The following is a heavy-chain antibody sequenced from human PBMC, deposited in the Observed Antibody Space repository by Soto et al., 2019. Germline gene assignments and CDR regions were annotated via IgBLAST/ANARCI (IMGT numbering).Heavy chain of an antibody. CDR2: IIPIFGTA. Sequence: SVKVSCKASGGTFSSYAISWVRQAPGQGLEWMGGIIPIFGTANYAQKFQGRVTITADESTSTAYMELSSLRSEDTAVYHCASLHQGSGYYYFDYWGQGTLVTVSS. CDR1: GGTFSSYA. V-gene: IGHV1-69*13. D-gene: IGHD3-22*01. J-gene: IGHJ4*02. CDR3: ASLHQGSGYYYFDY.